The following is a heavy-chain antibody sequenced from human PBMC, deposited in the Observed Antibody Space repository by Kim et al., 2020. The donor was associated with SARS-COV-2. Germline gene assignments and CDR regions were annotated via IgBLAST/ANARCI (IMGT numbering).Heavy chain of an antibody. CDR3: ARDPMITFGGVNVASYYYYGMDV. CDR1: GFTFSSYA. CDR2: ISYDGSNK. V-gene: IGHV3-30-3*01. J-gene: IGHJ6*02. Sequence: GGSLRLSCAASGFTFSSYAMHWVRQAPGKGLEWVAVISYDGSNKYYADSVKGRFTISRDNSKNTLYLQMNSLRAEDTAVYYCARDPMITFGGVNVASYYYYGMDVWGQGTTVTVSS. D-gene: IGHD3-16*02.